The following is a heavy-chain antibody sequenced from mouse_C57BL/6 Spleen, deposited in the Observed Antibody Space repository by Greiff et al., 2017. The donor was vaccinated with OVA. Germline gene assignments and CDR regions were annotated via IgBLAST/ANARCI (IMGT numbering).Heavy chain of an antibody. CDR1: GYAFSSSW. CDR3: ARPAQATYFDY. J-gene: IGHJ2*01. Sequence: VQLQQSGPELVKPGASVKISCKASGYAFSSSWMNWVKQRPGKGLEWIGRIYPGDGDTNYNGKFKGKATLTADKSSRTAYMQLRSLTSEDSAVYFCARPAQATYFDYWGQGTTLTVSS. D-gene: IGHD3-2*02. CDR2: IYPGDGDT. V-gene: IGHV1-82*01.